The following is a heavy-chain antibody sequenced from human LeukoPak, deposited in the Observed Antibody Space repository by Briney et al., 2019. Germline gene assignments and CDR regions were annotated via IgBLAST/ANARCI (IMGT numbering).Heavy chain of an antibody. Sequence: VASVKVSCTASGGTFSSYAISWVRQAPGQGLEWMGGIIPIFGTANYAQKFQGRVTITADESTSTAYMELSSLRSEDTAVYYCARNAVPDRPFSGMDVWGKGTTVTVSS. J-gene: IGHJ6*04. V-gene: IGHV1-69*13. CDR2: IIPIFGTA. CDR3: ARNAVPDRPFSGMDV. D-gene: IGHD2-2*01. CDR1: GGTFSSYA.